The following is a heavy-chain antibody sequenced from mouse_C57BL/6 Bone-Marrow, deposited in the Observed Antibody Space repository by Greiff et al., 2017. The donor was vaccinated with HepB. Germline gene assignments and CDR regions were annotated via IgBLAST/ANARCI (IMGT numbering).Heavy chain of an antibody. D-gene: IGHD2-3*01. CDR2: IYPGNSDT. CDR1: GYTFTSYW. V-gene: IGHV1-5*01. J-gene: IGHJ3*01. Sequence: EVQLQQSGTVLARPGASVKMSCKTSGYTFTSYWMHWVKQRPGQGLEWIGAIYPGNSDTSYNQKFKGKAKLPAVTSASTAYMERSSLSNEDSAVYYCTKTYDGYLRFAYWGQGTLVTVSA. CDR3: TKTYDGYLRFAY.